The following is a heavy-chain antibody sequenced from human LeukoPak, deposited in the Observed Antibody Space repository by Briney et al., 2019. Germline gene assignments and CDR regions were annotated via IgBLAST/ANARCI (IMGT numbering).Heavy chain of an antibody. V-gene: IGHV3-7*01. CDR2: IKEDGSAQ. CDR3: ANDRRPYLPDSTHAFDI. Sequence: GGSLRLSCAASGFTFSRSWMIWVRQAPGKGLEWVANIKEDGSAQFYLDPVKGRFIISRDNAKNSLYLQMHSLRAEDTAVYYCANDRRPYLPDSTHAFDIWGQGTMVTVSS. D-gene: IGHD1-14*01. CDR1: GFTFSRSW. J-gene: IGHJ3*02.